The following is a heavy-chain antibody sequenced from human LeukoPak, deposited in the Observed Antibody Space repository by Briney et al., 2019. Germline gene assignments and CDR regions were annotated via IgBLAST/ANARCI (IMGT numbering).Heavy chain of an antibody. CDR2: INGDGRTT. Sequence: GGSLRLSCAASEFTFSNHWMHWVRQAPGKGLVWVSHINGDGRTTTYADSVKGRFTISRDNSKNTLYLQMNSLRAEDTAVYYCAKDPSDIVVVFATPYFDYWGQGTLVTVSS. CDR3: AKDPSDIVVVFATPYFDY. CDR1: EFTFSNHW. V-gene: IGHV3-74*01. D-gene: IGHD2-2*01. J-gene: IGHJ4*02.